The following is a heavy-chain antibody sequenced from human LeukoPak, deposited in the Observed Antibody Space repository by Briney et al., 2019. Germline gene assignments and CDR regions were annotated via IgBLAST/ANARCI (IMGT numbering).Heavy chain of an antibody. D-gene: IGHD1-26*01. V-gene: IGHV1-69*05. CDR1: GGTFSSYA. Sequence: SVKVSCKASGGTFSSYAISWVRQAPGQGLEWMGGIIPIFGTANYAQKFQGRVTITTDESTSTAYMELSSLRSEDTAVYYCARNLYSGSYPFDYWGQGTLVTVSS. J-gene: IGHJ4*02. CDR2: IIPIFGTA. CDR3: ARNLYSGSYPFDY.